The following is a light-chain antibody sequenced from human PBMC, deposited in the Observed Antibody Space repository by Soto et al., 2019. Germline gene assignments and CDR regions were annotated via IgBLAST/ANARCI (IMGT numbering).Light chain of an antibody. V-gene: IGLV2-14*03. J-gene: IGLJ2*01. CDR3: NSYTSSGTYVL. CDR2: DVD. Sequence: QSALTQPASVSGSPGQSITISCTGTSSDVGYYHYVSWYQPHPGKAPKLMIYDVDNRPSGVSDRFSGAKSGNTASLTISGRQAEDEADYYCNSYTSSGTYVLFGGGTKLTVL. CDR1: SSDVGYYHY.